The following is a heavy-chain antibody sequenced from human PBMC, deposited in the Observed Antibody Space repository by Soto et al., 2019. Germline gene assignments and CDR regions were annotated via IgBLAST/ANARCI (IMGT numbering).Heavy chain of an antibody. Sequence: GGSPRLSCAVSGFTVSSYGMHWVRQAPGKGLEWVAVISRDGGTKFYAESVKGRFTISRDNSRNTLFLEMNSLRGDDMAVYYCTGEVASGYWGQGTLVTVSS. V-gene: IGHV3-30*03. CDR3: TGEVASGY. CDR2: ISRDGGTK. D-gene: IGHD2-8*02. CDR1: GFTVSSYG. J-gene: IGHJ4*02.